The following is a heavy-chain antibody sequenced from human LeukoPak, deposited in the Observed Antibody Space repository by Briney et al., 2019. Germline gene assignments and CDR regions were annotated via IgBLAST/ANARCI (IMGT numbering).Heavy chain of an antibody. V-gene: IGHV4-34*01. J-gene: IGHJ4*02. D-gene: IGHD6-19*01. CDR3: ARGHFRYSSGWYYGVYFDY. CDR2: INHSGST. Sequence: SETLSLTCAVYGGSFSGYYWSWIRQPPGKGLEWIGEINHSGSTNYNPSLKSRVTISVDTSKNQFSLKLSSVTAADTAVYYCARGHFRYSSGWYYGVYFDYWGQGTLVTVSS. CDR1: GGSFSGYY.